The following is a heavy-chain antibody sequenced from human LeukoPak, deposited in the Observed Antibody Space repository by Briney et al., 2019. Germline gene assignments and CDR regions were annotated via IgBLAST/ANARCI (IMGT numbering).Heavy chain of an antibody. CDR3: ARVRLDRSERNLDAFEN. CDR1: GFTVSSNY. J-gene: IGHJ3*02. CDR2: IYSGGST. Sequence: PGESLRLSCAASGFTVSSNYMSWVRQAPGKGLEWVSSIYSGGSTYYADSVKGRFTISRDNSKNTVYLQMNSLRAEDTAVFFCARVRLDRSERNLDAFENWGQGTMVTVSS. V-gene: IGHV3-53*01. D-gene: IGHD1-14*01.